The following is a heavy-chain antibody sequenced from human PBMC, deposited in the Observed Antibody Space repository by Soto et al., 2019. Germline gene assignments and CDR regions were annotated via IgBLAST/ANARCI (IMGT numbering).Heavy chain of an antibody. V-gene: IGHV4-59*01. D-gene: IGHD2-15*01. CDR2: IYYSGGT. Sequence: QVQLQESGPGLVKPSETLSLTCTVSGGSISSYYWSWIRQPPGKGLEWIGYIYYSGGTNYNPSLKSRVTISIDTSKKQFSLKLSPVTAADTAVYYCARGGGVAAPPWFDPWGQGTLVIVSS. CDR1: GGSISSYY. CDR3: ARGGGVAAPPWFDP. J-gene: IGHJ5*02.